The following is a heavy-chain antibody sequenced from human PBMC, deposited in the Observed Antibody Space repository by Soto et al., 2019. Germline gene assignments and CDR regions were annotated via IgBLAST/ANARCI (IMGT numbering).Heavy chain of an antibody. V-gene: IGHV3-33*08. J-gene: IGHJ6*02. Sequence: PGGSLRLSCAASGFTFSYYPLHWVRRAPGKGLEWVAVIWYDGSNKYYADSVKGRFTISRDNSKNTLYLQMNSLRAEDTAVYYCARYSSSGYYYYGMDVWGQGTTVTVSS. CDR3: ARYSSSGYYYYGMDV. D-gene: IGHD6-6*01. CDR2: IWYDGSNK. CDR1: GFTFSYYP.